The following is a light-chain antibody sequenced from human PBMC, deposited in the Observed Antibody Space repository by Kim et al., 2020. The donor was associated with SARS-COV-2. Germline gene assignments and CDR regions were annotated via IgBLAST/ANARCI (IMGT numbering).Light chain of an antibody. Sequence: LTVSCTGTSSNTSAGINVLWYQQHPRTAPTLLLSDNDNQPPGVPDRFSTSKTGTSASLAITSLQAEDEADYYYRSSDVSLSGFVIFGGGTQLTVL. V-gene: IGLV1-40*01. J-gene: IGLJ2*01. CDR1: SSNTSAGIN. CDR3: RSSDVSLSGFVI. CDR2: DND.